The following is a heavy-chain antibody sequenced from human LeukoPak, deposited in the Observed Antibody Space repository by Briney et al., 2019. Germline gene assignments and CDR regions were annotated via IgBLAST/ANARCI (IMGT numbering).Heavy chain of an antibody. J-gene: IGHJ4*02. CDR1: GYTFTSYD. V-gene: IGHV1-8*02. CDR2: MNPNSGNT. CDR3: ARIYSGYDFDY. Sequence: ASVKVSCKASGYTFTSYDINWVRQATGQGLEWMGWMNPNSGNTGYAQKFQGRVTMTRDTSISTAYMELSRLRSDDTAVYYCARIYSGYDFDYWGQGTLVTVSS. D-gene: IGHD5-12*01.